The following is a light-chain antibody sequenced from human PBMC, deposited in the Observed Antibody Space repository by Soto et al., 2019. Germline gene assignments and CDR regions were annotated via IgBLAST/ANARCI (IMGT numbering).Light chain of an antibody. J-gene: IGKJ5*01. CDR2: GAS. CDR1: QSVSSN. Sequence: EIVMTQSPATLSVSPGERATLSCRASQSVSSNLAWYQQKPGQAPRLLIYGASTRATGIPARFSGSGSGTEFTLTISSLQSEDFAVYYCQQYNNWPRGTFGQETPLEIK. V-gene: IGKV3-15*01. CDR3: QQYNNWPRGT.